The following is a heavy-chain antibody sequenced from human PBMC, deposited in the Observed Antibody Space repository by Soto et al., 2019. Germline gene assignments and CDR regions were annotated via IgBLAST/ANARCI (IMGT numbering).Heavy chain of an antibody. D-gene: IGHD6-25*01. CDR1: GFTFSSYG. Sequence: SLRLSCAASGFTFSSYGMHWVRQAPGKGLEWVAVISYDGSNKYYADSVKGRFTISRDNSKNTLYLQMNSLRAEDTAVYYCAKMSGSWGQGSLVIVSS. J-gene: IGHJ5*02. CDR3: AKMSGS. CDR2: ISYDGSNK. V-gene: IGHV3-30*18.